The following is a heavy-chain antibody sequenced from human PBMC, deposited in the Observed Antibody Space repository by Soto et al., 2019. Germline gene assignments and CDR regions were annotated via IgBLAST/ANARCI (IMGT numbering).Heavy chain of an antibody. CDR2: INPISAYT. V-gene: IGHV1-46*03. Sequence: QVQLVQSGAEVKKPGASVKISCKASGYTFTSYYLHWLRQAPGQGLEWMGIINPISAYTTYAQKFQGRVTMTRETSTRTVTMEVSGLRSEDTAVYYCARDPIDFWSGKLTTFDPWGQGTLISVSS. CDR3: ARDPIDFWSGKLTTFDP. J-gene: IGHJ5*02. D-gene: IGHD3-3*01. CDR1: GYTFTSYY.